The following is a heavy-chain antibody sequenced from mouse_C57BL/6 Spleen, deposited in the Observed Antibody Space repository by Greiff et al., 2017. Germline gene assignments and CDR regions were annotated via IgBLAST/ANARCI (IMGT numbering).Heavy chain of an antibody. CDR1: GFTFSSYT. CDR2: LSGGGGNT. V-gene: IGHV5-9*01. D-gene: IGHD2-2*01. CDR3: ARQERGYNNFDY. Sequence: DVKLVESGGGLVMPGGSLQLSCAASGFTFSSYTMSWVRQTPETRLEWVATLSGGGGNTYYPDSVKGRFTFSSDNAKNTLYLQMSSLRSEDTALYYCARQERGYNNFDYWGQGTTLTVSS. J-gene: IGHJ2*01.